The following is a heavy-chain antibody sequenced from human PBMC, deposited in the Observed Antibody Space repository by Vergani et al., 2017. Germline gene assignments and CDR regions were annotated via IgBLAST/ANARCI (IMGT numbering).Heavy chain of an antibody. J-gene: IGHJ4*02. D-gene: IGHD5-18*01. CDR2: ISSSGSTI. Sequence: EVHLVESGGGLVQPGGSLRLSCTASGFTFSNYEMNWVRQAPGKGLEWVSYISSSGSTIYYADSVKGRFTISRDNAKNSLYLQMNSLRAEDTAVYYCARDGGDTAMVDYWGQGTLVTVSS. CDR1: GFTFSNYE. V-gene: IGHV3-48*03. CDR3: ARDGGDTAMVDY.